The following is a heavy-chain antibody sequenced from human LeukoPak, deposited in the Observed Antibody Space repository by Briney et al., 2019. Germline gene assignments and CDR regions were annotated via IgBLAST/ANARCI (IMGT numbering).Heavy chain of an antibody. CDR2: ISYDGSNK. Sequence: PGRSLRLSCAASGFTFSSYAMHWVRQAPGKGLEWVAVISYDGSNKYYADSVKGRFTISRDNSKNTLYLQMNSLRAEDTAVYYCARDPTYYDILTGYYRSYFDYWGQGTLVTVSS. V-gene: IGHV3-30*04. CDR3: ARDPTYYDILTGYYRSYFDY. CDR1: GFTFSSYA. J-gene: IGHJ4*02. D-gene: IGHD3-9*01.